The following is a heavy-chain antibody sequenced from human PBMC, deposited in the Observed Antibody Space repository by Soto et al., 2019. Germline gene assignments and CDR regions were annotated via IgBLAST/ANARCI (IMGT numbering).Heavy chain of an antibody. V-gene: IGHV3-23*01. Sequence: GSLLISCAASGFTFSIYAMSWVRQAPGKGLEWVSAISGSGGSTYYADSVKGRFTISRDNSKNTLYLQMKSLRAEDTAVYYCAKDDYYDSSGYSGVFDYWGQGTLVTVSA. J-gene: IGHJ4*02. CDR2: ISGSGGST. CDR3: AKDDYYDSSGYSGVFDY. D-gene: IGHD3-22*01. CDR1: GFTFSIYA.